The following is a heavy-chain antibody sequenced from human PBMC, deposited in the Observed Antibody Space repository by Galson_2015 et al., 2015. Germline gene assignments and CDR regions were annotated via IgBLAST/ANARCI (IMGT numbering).Heavy chain of an antibody. V-gene: IGHV3-21*01. J-gene: IGHJ4*02. CDR1: GFTFSSYS. CDR3: ARALSHHNFDY. Sequence: SLRLSCAASGFTFSSYSMNWVRQAPGKGPEWVSSISSSSSYIYYADSVKGRFTISRDNAKNSLYLQMNSLRAEDTAVYYCARALSHHNFDYWGQGTLVTVSS. CDR2: ISSSSSYI.